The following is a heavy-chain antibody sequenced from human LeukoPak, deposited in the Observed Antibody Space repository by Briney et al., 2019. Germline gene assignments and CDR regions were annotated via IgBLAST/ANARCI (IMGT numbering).Heavy chain of an antibody. J-gene: IGHJ4*02. D-gene: IGHD2-8*01. V-gene: IGHV4-39*01. CDR2: IYYSGST. CDR3: ARQVYSSNFDY. CDR1: GGSLSSSSYY. Sequence: SETLSLTCTVSGGSLSSSSYYWGWIRQPPGKGLEWIGSIYYSGSTYYNPSLKSRVTISVDTSKNQFSLKLSSVTAADTAVYYCARQVYSSNFDYWGQGTLVTVSS.